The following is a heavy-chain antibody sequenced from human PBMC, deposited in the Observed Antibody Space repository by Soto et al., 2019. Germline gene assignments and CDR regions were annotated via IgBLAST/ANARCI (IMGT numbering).Heavy chain of an antibody. CDR2: INPNSGGT. Sequence: ASVQVSCKASGYTFSGFYMHWVRQAPGQGLEWMGWINPNSGGTKSAEKFQGRVTMTRDTSISTAYMELSRLTSDDTAVYYCACAAVASTEILDFRGQGTPVTVSS. D-gene: IGHD6-19*01. V-gene: IGHV1-2*02. CDR3: ACAAVASTEILDF. J-gene: IGHJ4*02. CDR1: GYTFSGFY.